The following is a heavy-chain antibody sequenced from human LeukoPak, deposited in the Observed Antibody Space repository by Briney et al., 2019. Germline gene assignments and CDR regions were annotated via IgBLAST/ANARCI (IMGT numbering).Heavy chain of an antibody. CDR2: INSDGSST. D-gene: IGHD6-19*01. V-gene: IGHV3-74*01. J-gene: IGHJ4*02. CDR3: ARGPRYSSGWYGY. Sequence: GGSLRLSCAASGFTFSSYWMHWVRQAPGKGLVWVSRINSDGSSTSYADSVKGRFTISRDNAKNTLYLQMSSLRAEDTAVYYCARGPRYSSGWYGYWGQGTLVTVSS. CDR1: GFTFSSYW.